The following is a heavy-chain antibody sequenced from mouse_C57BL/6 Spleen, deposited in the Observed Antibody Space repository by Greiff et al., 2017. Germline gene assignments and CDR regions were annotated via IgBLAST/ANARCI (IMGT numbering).Heavy chain of an antibody. CDR1: GYTFTSYW. CDR3: ARRANWDGKGFAY. J-gene: IGHJ3*01. Sequence: QVQLQQPGAELVMPGASVKLSCKASGYTFTSYWMHWVKQRPGQGLEWIGEIDPSDSYTNYNQKFKGKSTLTVDKSSSTAYMQLSSLTSEDSAVYYCARRANWDGKGFAYWGQGTLVTVSA. V-gene: IGHV1-69*01. CDR2: IDPSDSYT. D-gene: IGHD4-1*01.